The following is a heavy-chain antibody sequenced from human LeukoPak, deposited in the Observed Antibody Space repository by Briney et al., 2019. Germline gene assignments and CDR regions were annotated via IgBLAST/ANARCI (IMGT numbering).Heavy chain of an antibody. CDR3: ARAAVAAPGDV. D-gene: IGHD6-19*01. Sequence: GGSLRLSCAASGFTFSSYWMAWVRQGPGKGLEWVANIKPDGSEKYYVDSLKGRFTISRDNDENSLYLQMKSLRDEDTAVYYCARAAVAAPGDVWGQGTTVTVSS. V-gene: IGHV3-7*04. CDR1: GFTFSSYW. J-gene: IGHJ6*02. CDR2: IKPDGSEK.